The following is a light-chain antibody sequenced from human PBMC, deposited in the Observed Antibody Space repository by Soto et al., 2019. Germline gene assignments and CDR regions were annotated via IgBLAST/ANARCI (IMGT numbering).Light chain of an antibody. Sequence: QSALTQPASVSGSPGQSITISCTGTSTDVGNYNLVSWYQRHPGKGPKLMVYEVNRRPSGVSTRFSGSKSGNTASLTISGLQADDEADYFCCSYTTSSTRVFGPGTQLTVL. CDR3: CSYTTSSTRV. CDR2: EVN. V-gene: IGLV2-23*02. CDR1: STDVGNYNL. J-gene: IGLJ1*01.